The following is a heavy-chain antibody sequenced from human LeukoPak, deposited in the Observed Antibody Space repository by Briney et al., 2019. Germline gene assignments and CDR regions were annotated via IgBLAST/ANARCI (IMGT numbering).Heavy chain of an antibody. CDR2: IYYSGTT. J-gene: IGHJ4*02. CDR1: GDSNSSYY. V-gene: IGHV4-59*01. Sequence: SETLSLTCTVSGDSNSSYYWSWIRQPPGKGLEWIGYIYYSGTTNYNPSLKSRVTMSVDTSNNQLSLQLTSVTAADTAVYYCTKATQWLAFDYWGRGTLVTVSS. D-gene: IGHD6-19*01. CDR3: TKATQWLAFDY.